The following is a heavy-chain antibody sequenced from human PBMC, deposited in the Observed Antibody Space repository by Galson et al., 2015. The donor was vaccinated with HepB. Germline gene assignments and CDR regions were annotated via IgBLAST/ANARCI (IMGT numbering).Heavy chain of an antibody. D-gene: IGHD5-24*01. CDR3: ARDTRGEMATIYELDY. V-gene: IGHV3-21*01. CDR2: ISSSSSYI. Sequence: SLRLSCAASGFTFSSYSMNWVRQAPGKGLEWVSSISSSSSYIYYADSVKGRFTISRDNAKNSLYLQMNSLRAEDTAVYYCARDTRGEMATIYELDYWGQGTLVTVSS. J-gene: IGHJ4*02. CDR1: GFTFSSYS.